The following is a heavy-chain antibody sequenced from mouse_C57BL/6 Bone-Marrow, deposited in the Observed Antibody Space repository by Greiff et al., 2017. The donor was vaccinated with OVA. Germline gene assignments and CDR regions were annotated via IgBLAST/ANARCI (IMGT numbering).Heavy chain of an antibody. V-gene: IGHV5-6*01. D-gene: IGHD3-3*01. CDR3: ARRGTYYFDN. CDR1: GFTFSSYG. CDR2: ISSGGSYT. J-gene: IGHJ2*01. Sequence: EVKLMESGGDLVKPGGSLKLSCAASGFTFSSYGMSWVRQTPDKRLEWVATISSGGSYTYYPDSVKGRFTISRDNAKNTLYLQMSSLKSEDTAMYYCARRGTYYFDNWGQGTTLTVAS.